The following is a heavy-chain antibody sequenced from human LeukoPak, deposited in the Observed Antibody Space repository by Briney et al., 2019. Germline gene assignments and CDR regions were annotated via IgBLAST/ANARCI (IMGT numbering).Heavy chain of an antibody. J-gene: IGHJ4*02. CDR3: ARAHIPNF. D-gene: IGHD2-2*02. CDR1: EFTFSRYG. Sequence: PGGSLRLSCAASEFTFSRYGMNWVRQAPGKGLEWVSSISSSSSYIYYADSVKGRFTISRDNAKKSLFLQMNSLRAEDTAVYYCARAHIPNFWGQGTLVTVSS. V-gene: IGHV3-21*01. CDR2: ISSSSSYI.